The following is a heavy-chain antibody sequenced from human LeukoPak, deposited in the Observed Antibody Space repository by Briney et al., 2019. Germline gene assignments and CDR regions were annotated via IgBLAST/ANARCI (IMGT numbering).Heavy chain of an antibody. Sequence: GRSLRLSCAASGFTVSSNYMSWVRQAPGKGLEWVSVIYSGGSTYYADSVKGRFTISRHNSKNTLYLQMNSLRAEDTAVYYCASSTVAATGYYYGMDVWGQGTTVTVSS. CDR3: ASSTVAATGYYYGMDV. CDR2: IYSGGST. CDR1: GFTVSSNY. J-gene: IGHJ6*02. V-gene: IGHV3-53*04. D-gene: IGHD6-19*01.